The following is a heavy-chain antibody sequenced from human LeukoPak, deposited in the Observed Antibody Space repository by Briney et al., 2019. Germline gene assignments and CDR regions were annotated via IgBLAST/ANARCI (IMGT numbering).Heavy chain of an antibody. D-gene: IGHD3-22*01. Sequence: PSETLSLTCTVSGGSIGTYYWSWIRQPPGKGLEWIGYISYSGSTNYNPSLKSRVIISVDTSRNQFSLKLYSVTAADTAVYYCARGDYSSGYYYYFDSWGQGTLVTVSS. V-gene: IGHV4-59*01. CDR1: GGSIGTYY. J-gene: IGHJ4*02. CDR3: ARGDYSSGYYYYFDS. CDR2: ISYSGST.